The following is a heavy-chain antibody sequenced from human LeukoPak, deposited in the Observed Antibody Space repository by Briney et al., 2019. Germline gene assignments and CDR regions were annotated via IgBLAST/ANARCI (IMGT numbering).Heavy chain of an antibody. CDR3: AGKYYYDISGYFYVDY. CDR1: GYSISSGYY. CDR2: IYHSGRT. J-gene: IGHJ4*02. Sequence: PSETLSLTCTVSGYSISSGYYWGWVRQSPGKGLEWIGSIYHSGRTYYNPSLKSRVTISMDTSKNQFSLKLTSVTAADTAMYYCAGKYYYDISGYFYVDYWGQGTLVTVSS. V-gene: IGHV4-38-2*02. D-gene: IGHD3-22*01.